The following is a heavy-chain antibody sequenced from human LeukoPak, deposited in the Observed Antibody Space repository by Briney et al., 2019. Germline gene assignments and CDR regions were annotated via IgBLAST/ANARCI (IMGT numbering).Heavy chain of an antibody. CDR3: AELGITMIGGV. CDR2: IYTSGST. Sequence: SETLSLTCTVSGGSISSYYWSWIRQPAGKGLEWIGRIYTSGSTNYDPSLKSRVTISVDTSKNQFSLKLSSVTAEDTAVYYCAELGITMIGGVWGKGTTVTISS. V-gene: IGHV4-4*07. D-gene: IGHD3-10*02. CDR1: GGSISSYY. J-gene: IGHJ6*04.